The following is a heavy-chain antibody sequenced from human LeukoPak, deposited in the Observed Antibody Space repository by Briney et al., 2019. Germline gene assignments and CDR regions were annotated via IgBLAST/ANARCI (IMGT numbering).Heavy chain of an antibody. Sequence: GGSLRLSSAAPGFTFSLYAMNWVLQAPGKGLEWVSYINDESTDIHYAGSVRGRFTISRDDARQTLYLQLSSLRVEDTAVYYCARDTFQPGLIDYWGQGTLVTVSS. J-gene: IGHJ4*02. CDR2: INDESTDI. CDR3: ARDTFQPGLIDY. D-gene: IGHD2-2*01. CDR1: GFTFSLYA. V-gene: IGHV3-21*05.